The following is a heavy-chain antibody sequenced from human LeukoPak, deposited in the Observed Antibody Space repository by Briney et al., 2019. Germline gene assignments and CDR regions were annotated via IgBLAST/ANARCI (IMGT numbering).Heavy chain of an antibody. D-gene: IGHD3-16*01. J-gene: IGHJ6*02. Sequence: ASVKVCCKVSGYTLTELSMHWVRQAPGKGVEWMGGFDPEDGETIYAQKFQGRVTMTEDTSTDTAYMELSSLRSEDTAVYYCVLGGQVYYGMDVWGQGTTVTVSS. CDR1: GYTLTELS. CDR3: VLGGQVYYGMDV. CDR2: FDPEDGET. V-gene: IGHV1-24*01.